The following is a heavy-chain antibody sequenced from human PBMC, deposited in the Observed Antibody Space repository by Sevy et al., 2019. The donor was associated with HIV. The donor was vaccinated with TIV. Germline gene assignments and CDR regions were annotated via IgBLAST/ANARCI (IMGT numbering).Heavy chain of an antibody. Sequence: GGSLRLSCAASGFTFSSYWMSWVRQAPGKGLEWVANIKQDGSEKYYVDSVKGRFTISRGNAKNSLYLQMNSLRAEDTAVYYCAREVIKGLGYYYYYMDVWGKGTTVTVSS. CDR1: GFTFSSYW. CDR2: IKQDGSEK. V-gene: IGHV3-7*03. D-gene: IGHD3-16*02. CDR3: AREVIKGLGYYYYYMDV. J-gene: IGHJ6*03.